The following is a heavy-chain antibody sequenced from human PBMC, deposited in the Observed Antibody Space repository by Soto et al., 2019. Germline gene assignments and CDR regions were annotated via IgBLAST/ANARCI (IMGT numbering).Heavy chain of an antibody. Sequence: QITLKESGPTLVKPTQTLTLTCTFSGFSVTTSGVGVGWIRQPPGKALECLALIYWADDKRYSPSLKSRLTLTKDTPKNQVVLTITNMDPVDTATYYCDDGDDVGNWFDPWGQGTLVTVSS. CDR1: GFSVTTSGVG. D-gene: IGHD3-10*01. J-gene: IGHJ5*02. CDR3: DDGDDVGNWFDP. V-gene: IGHV2-5*02. CDR2: IYWADDK.